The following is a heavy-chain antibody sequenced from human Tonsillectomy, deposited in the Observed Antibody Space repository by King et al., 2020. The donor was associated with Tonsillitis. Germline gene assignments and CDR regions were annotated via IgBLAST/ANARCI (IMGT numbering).Heavy chain of an antibody. CDR3: ARLYGSIDY. J-gene: IGHJ4*02. V-gene: IGHV3-11*06. CDR2: ISGSSSYT. CDR1: GFTFSDFY. Sequence: QLVQSGGTLVKPGGSLRLSCAASGFTFSDFYMTWIRQAPGKGLEWVSYISGSSSYTSYADSMKGRFTISRDNANNSLSLQMNTLRAEDTAVYYCARLYGSIDYWGQGTLVTVSS. D-gene: IGHD4-23*01.